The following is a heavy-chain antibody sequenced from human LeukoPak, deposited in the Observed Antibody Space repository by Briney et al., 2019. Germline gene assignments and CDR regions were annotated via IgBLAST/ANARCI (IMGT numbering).Heavy chain of an antibody. CDR3: ASGTTDIVVVPATLRNCYFDY. D-gene: IGHD2-2*01. Sequence: AASVKVSCKASGGTFSSYEISWVRQAPGQGLEWMGGIIPMFGTAKYAQKFQGRVTITADKSTSTAYMELSSLRSEDTAVYYCASGTTDIVVVPATLRNCYFDYWGQGTLVTVSS. CDR2: IIPMFGTA. J-gene: IGHJ4*02. CDR1: GGTFSSYE. V-gene: IGHV1-69*06.